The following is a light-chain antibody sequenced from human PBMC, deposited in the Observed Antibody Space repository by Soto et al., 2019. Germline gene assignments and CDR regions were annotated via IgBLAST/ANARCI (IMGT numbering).Light chain of an antibody. Sequence: EVVMTQSPATLSVSPGERVTLSCRASQSINAHLAWYQQKPGQAPRLLIHGASTRATGIPARFSGSGFGTEVIITTSSRQSYDFAVYDCQQYNTWLWTFVQVTKVEIQ. V-gene: IGKV3-15*01. CDR1: QSINAH. CDR3: QQYNTWLWT. CDR2: GAS. J-gene: IGKJ1*01.